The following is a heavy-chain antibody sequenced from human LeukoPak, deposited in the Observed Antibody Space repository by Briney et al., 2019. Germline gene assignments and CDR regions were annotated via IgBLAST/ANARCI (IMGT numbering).Heavy chain of an antibody. V-gene: IGHV3-21*01. J-gene: IGHJ3*02. CDR3: ARSESYAFDI. Sequence: GGSLRLSCAASGFTVSSNYMSWVRQAPGKGLEWVSSISSSSSYIYYADSVKGRFTISRDNAKNSLYLQMNSLRAEDTAVYYCARSESYAFDIWGQGTMVTVSS. CDR2: ISSSSSYI. CDR1: GFTVSSNY.